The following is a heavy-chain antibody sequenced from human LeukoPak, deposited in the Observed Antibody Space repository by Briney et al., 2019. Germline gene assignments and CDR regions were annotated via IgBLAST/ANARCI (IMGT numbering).Heavy chain of an antibody. J-gene: IGHJ6*03. CDR2: ISGSAGST. V-gene: IGHV3-23*01. CDR3: AKVATPMVYSYSYYMDV. D-gene: IGHD5-18*01. Sequence: PGGSLRLSCAASGFTFSSYAMSWVRQAPGKGLEWVSAISGSAGSTYYADSVKGRFTISRDNSKNTLYLQMSSLRAEDTAVYYCAKVATPMVYSYSYYMDVWGKGTTVTVSS. CDR1: GFTFSSYA.